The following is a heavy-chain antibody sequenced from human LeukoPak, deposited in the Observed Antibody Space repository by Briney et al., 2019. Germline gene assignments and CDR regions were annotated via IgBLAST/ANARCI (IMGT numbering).Heavy chain of an antibody. CDR3: ARRGAAGTYYFDY. Sequence: EPGGSLRLSCAASGFTFSSYVMSWVRQAPGKGLEWVSAISGSSGGTFYADSVKGRFTISRDNSKNTLYLQTNSLRAEDTAVYYCARRGAAGTYYFDYWGQGTLVTVSS. CDR2: ISGSSGGT. V-gene: IGHV3-23*01. CDR1: GFTFSSYV. J-gene: IGHJ4*02. D-gene: IGHD6-13*01.